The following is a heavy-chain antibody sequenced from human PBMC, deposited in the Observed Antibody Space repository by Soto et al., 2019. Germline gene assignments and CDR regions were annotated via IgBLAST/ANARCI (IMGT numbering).Heavy chain of an antibody. CDR1: VFTFSIYG. CDR3: ARGLGGSFDY. V-gene: IGHV3-30*03. J-gene: IGHJ4*02. D-gene: IGHD2-15*01. Sequence: WGSLRLSCAASVFTFSIYGMHWVRQAPGKGLEWVAVISYDGSNKYYADSVKGRFTISRDNSKNTLYLQMNSLRAEDTAVYYCARGLGGSFDYWGQGTLVTVSS. CDR2: ISYDGSNK.